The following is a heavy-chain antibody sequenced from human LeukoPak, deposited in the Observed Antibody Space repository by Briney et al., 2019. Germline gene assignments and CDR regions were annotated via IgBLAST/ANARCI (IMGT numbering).Heavy chain of an antibody. Sequence: GGSLRLSCAASGFTFSSYAMHWVRQAPGKGLEWVAVISYDGSNKYYADSVKGRFTISRDNSKNTLYLQMNSLRAEDTAVYYCARGTDNTVYYYYGMDVWGQGTTVTVSS. CDR1: GFTFSSYA. D-gene: IGHD4-17*01. J-gene: IGHJ6*02. V-gene: IGHV3-30-3*01. CDR3: ARGTDNTVYYYYGMDV. CDR2: ISYDGSNK.